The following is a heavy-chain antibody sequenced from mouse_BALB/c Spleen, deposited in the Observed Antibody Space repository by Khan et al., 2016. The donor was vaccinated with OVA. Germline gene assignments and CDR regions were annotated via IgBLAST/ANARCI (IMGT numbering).Heavy chain of an antibody. CDR3: TRSGYGTFAY. D-gene: IGHD2-10*02. J-gene: IGHJ3*01. CDR2: INPSNDYT. V-gene: IGHV1S81*02. CDR1: GYTFTSYY. Sequence: QVQLQQPGAELVKPGASVKLSCKASGYTFTSYYMYWVKQRPGQGLEWIGEINPSNDYTNFTEKFKNKATLTVDKSSSTAYMQLSSLTSEDSAVYYCTRSGYGTFAYWGQGTLVTVSA.